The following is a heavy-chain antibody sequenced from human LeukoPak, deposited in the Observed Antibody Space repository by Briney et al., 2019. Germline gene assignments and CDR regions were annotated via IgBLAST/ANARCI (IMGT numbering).Heavy chain of an antibody. CDR3: GKLENGRSRGDAFPI. V-gene: IGHV3-7*01. D-gene: IGHD1-26*01. Sequence: GGSLRLSCAPSGFTFSSYWTSWVRQAPGKGLEWVANIKQDGSEKYYVDSVKGRFTISRDNAKNSLYLQMNSLRAEDTAVYYCGKLENGRSRGDAFPIRGQGTKVT. CDR1: GFTFSSYW. J-gene: IGHJ3*02. CDR2: IKQDGSEK.